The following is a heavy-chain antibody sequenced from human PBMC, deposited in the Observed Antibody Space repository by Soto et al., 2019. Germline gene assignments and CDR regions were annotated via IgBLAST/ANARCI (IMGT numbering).Heavy chain of an antibody. CDR3: AGPGTNFDY. J-gene: IGHJ4*02. D-gene: IGHD6-13*01. Sequence: EASVTVSCQASGGTFSSYAISWVRQAPGQGLEWMGGIIPIFGTANYAQKFQGRVTITADESTSTAYMELSSLRSEDTAVYYCAGPGTNFDYWGQGTLVTVSS. V-gene: IGHV1-69*13. CDR2: IIPIFGTA. CDR1: GGTFSSYA.